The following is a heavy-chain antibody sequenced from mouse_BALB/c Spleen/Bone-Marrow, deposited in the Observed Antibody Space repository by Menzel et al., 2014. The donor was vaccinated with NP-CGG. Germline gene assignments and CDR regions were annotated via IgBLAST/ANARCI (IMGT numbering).Heavy chain of an antibody. CDR1: GFDFSRYW. J-gene: IGHJ1*01. D-gene: IGHD1-1*01. CDR2: INPDSSTI. V-gene: IGHV4-1*02. Sequence: EVQLQQSGGGLVQPGGSLKPSCAASGFDFSRYWMSWVRQAPGKGLDWIGEINPDSSTINYTPSLKDKFIISRDNAKNTLYLQMSKVRSEDTALYYCARLNYYGNLFVWGAGTTVTVSS. CDR3: ARLNYYGNLFV.